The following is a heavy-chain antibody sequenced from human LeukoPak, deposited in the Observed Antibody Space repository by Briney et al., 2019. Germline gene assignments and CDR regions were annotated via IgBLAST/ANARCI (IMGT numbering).Heavy chain of an antibody. CDR3: ARGGQGDGYSADEAFDF. J-gene: IGHJ3*01. D-gene: IGHD5-24*01. CDR1: GDSFSGNSTA. V-gene: IGHV6-1*01. Sequence: SQTLSLTCASSGDSFSGNSTAYNWIRQSPSRGLEWLGRTYYRSKWYNDYAVSVKSRIIINPDTSKNQLSLQLKSVTPEDTAVYYCARGGQGDGYSADEAFDFWGQGTMVTVSS. CDR2: TYYRSKWYN.